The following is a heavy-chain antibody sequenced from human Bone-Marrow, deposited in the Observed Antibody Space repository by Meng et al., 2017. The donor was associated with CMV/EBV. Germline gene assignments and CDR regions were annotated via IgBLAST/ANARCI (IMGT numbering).Heavy chain of an antibody. Sequence: SETLSLTCTVSGGSISSGDYYWSWIRQPPGKGLEWIGEINHSGSTNYNPSLKSRVTISVDTSKNQFSLKLSSVTAADTAVYYCARDGLYGSGDYGMDVWGQGTTVTVSS. CDR2: INHSGST. CDR3: ARDGLYGSGDYGMDV. J-gene: IGHJ6*02. CDR1: GGSISSGDYY. V-gene: IGHV4-39*07. D-gene: IGHD3-10*01.